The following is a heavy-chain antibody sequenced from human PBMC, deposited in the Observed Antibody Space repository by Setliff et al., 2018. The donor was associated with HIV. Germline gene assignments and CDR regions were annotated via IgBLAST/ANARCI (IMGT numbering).Heavy chain of an antibody. CDR1: GDSISRSGTY. Sequence: SETLSLTCSVSGDSISRSGTYWNWIRQHPDKGLEWIGYIHFSGGSYYHPSLESRVSMSVDTYKNQFSLKLSSVTAADTAVYYCARDGPGGYFFESWGQGTLVTVSS. CDR2: IHFSGGS. CDR3: ARDGPGGYFFES. J-gene: IGHJ4*02. V-gene: IGHV4-31*03. D-gene: IGHD2-15*01.